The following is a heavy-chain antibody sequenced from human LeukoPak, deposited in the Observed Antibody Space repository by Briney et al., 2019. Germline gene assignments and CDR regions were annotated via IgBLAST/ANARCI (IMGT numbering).Heavy chain of an antibody. D-gene: IGHD3-10*01. V-gene: IGHV3-33*01. CDR3: ARDVSSELLWFGSGDYYFDY. J-gene: IGHJ4*02. Sequence: GGSLRLSCAASGFTFSSYGMHWVRQAPGKGLEWVAVIWYDGSKKYHADSVKGRFTISRDNSKSTLYLQMNSLRAEDTAVYYCARDVSSELLWFGSGDYYFDYWGQGTLVTVSS. CDR1: GFTFSSYG. CDR2: IWYDGSKK.